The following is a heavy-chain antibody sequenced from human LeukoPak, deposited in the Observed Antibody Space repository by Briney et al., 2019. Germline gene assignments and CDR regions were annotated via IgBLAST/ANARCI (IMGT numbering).Heavy chain of an antibody. Sequence: SETLSLTCTVSGGSISSSSYYWGWIRQPPGKGLEWIGSIYYSGSTYYNPSLKSRVTISVDTSKNQFSLKLSSVTAADTAVYYCARGREYYDILPGYYGPSWFDPWGQGTLVTVSS. V-gene: IGHV4-39*07. CDR3: ARGREYYDILPGYYGPSWFDP. J-gene: IGHJ5*02. D-gene: IGHD3-9*01. CDR2: IYYSGST. CDR1: GGSISSSSYY.